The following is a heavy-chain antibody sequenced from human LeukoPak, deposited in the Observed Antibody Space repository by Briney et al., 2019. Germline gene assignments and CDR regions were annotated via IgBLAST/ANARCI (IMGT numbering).Heavy chain of an antibody. D-gene: IGHD3-10*01. Sequence: ASVKVSCKASGYTFTSYAMHWVRQAPGQRLEWMGWINAGNGNTKYSQEFQGRVTITRDTSASTAYMELSSLRSEDMAVYYCARNLPPEMVRGPFDYWGQGTLVTVSS. V-gene: IGHV1-3*03. CDR3: ARNLPPEMVRGPFDY. CDR2: INAGNGNT. J-gene: IGHJ4*02. CDR1: GYTFTSYA.